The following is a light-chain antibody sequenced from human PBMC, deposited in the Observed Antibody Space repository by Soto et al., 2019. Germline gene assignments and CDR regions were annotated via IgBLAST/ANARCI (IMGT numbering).Light chain of an antibody. CDR1: SGHSSYA. CDR2: LNSDGSH. Sequence: QLVLTQSPSASASLGASVKLTCTLCSGHSSYAIAWHQQQPEKGPRYLMKLNSDGSHSKGDGIPDRFSGSSSGAERYLTISSLQSEDEADYYCQTWGTGINWVFGGGTKLTVL. J-gene: IGLJ3*02. CDR3: QTWGTGINWV. V-gene: IGLV4-69*01.